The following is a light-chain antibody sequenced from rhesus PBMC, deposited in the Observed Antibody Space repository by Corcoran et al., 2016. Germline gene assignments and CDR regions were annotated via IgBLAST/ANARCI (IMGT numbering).Light chain of an antibody. CDR3: GQGTNVPPFT. Sequence: DVVMTQSPLSLPVTPGQPASISCRSSQSLVHSDGKTYLHWLQQKPGQPPRRLIYQVSNRDSGDPDRCSGSGAGTDFTLKISRVEAEDVGVYYCGQGTNVPPFTFGPGTKLDIK. CDR1: QSLVHSDGKTY. V-gene: IGKV2S8*01. CDR2: QVS. J-gene: IGKJ3*01.